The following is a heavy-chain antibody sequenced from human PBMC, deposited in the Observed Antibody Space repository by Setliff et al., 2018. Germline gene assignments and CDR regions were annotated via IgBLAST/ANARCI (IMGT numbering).Heavy chain of an antibody. Sequence: SETLSLTCSVSGDSMSFSYWSWIRQPPGKGLEWIGYIYYSGSTDSHPSLKSRVSISIDTSKNQFSLNVRSVTAADTAIYYCAKGRGEMDSWGQGILVTVTS. D-gene: IGHD3-10*01. V-gene: IGHV4-59*01. CDR3: AKGRGEMDS. J-gene: IGHJ4*02. CDR1: GDSMSFSY. CDR2: IYYSGST.